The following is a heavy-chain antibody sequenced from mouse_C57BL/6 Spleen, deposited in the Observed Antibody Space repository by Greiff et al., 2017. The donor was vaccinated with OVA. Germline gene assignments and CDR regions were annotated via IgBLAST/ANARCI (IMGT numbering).Heavy chain of an antibody. D-gene: IGHD4-1*01. CDR2: INPNNGGT. J-gene: IGHJ2*01. CDR1: GYTFTDYY. Sequence: EVQLQQSGPELVKPGASVKISCKASGYTFTDYYMNWVKQSHGKSLEWIGDINPNNGGTSYNQKFKGKATLTVDKSSSTAYMELRSLTSEDSAVYYCARLTGPYFDYWGQGTTLTVSS. CDR3: ARLTGPYFDY. V-gene: IGHV1-26*01.